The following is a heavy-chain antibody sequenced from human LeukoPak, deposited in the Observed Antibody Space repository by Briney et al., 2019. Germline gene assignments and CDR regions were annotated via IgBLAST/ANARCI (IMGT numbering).Heavy chain of an antibody. J-gene: IGHJ4*02. CDR2: FDPEDGET. CDR1: GYTLTELS. D-gene: IGHD6-19*01. CDR3: ATDALPLGWYGDFDY. Sequence: ASVKVSCKVSGYTLTELSMHWVRQAPGKGLEWMGGFDPEDGETIYAQKFQGRVTMTEDTSTDTAYMELSSLRSEDTAVYYCATDALPLGWYGDFDYWGQGTLVTVSS. V-gene: IGHV1-24*01.